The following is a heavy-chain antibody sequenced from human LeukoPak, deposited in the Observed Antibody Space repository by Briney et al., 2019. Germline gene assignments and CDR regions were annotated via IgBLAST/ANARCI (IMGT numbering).Heavy chain of an antibody. CDR1: GYSISSGAYY. CDR3: ARDLGFGDPNYYGMDV. V-gene: IGHV4-31*03. Sequence: SETLSLTCTVSGYSISSGAYYWSWIRQRPGKGLEWIGYIYYTGTTYYNPSLESRATMSVDTSKNQFSLGLRSVTAADTAVYFCARDLGFGDPNYYGMDVWGQGTTVTVSS. J-gene: IGHJ6*02. CDR2: IYYTGTT. D-gene: IGHD3-10*01.